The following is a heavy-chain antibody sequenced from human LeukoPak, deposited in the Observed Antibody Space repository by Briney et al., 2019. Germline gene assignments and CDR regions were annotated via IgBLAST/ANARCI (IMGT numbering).Heavy chain of an antibody. Sequence: GGSLRLSCAASGFTFSSYAMHWVRQAPGKGLEWVAVISYDGSNKYYADSVKGRFTISRDNSKNTLYLQMNSLRAEDTAVYYCARDIAMPLPRYFDWFPYYYYYYGMDVWGQGTTVTVSS. V-gene: IGHV3-30-3*01. D-gene: IGHD3-9*01. CDR2: ISYDGSNK. CDR3: ARDIAMPLPRYFDWFPYYYYYYGMDV. CDR1: GFTFSSYA. J-gene: IGHJ6*02.